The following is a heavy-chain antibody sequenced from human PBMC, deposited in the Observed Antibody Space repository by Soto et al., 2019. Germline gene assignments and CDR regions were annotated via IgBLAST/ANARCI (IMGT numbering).Heavy chain of an antibody. J-gene: IGHJ4*02. V-gene: IGHV3-48*03. CDR2: ISSSGSTI. Sequence: VGSLRLSCAASGFTLSSYEMNWVRQAPGKGLEWVSYISSSGSTIYYADSVKGRFTISRDNAKNSLYLQMNSLRAEDTAVYYCARGEWELLGYWGQGTLVTVSS. CDR3: ARGEWELLGY. CDR1: GFTLSSYE. D-gene: IGHD1-26*01.